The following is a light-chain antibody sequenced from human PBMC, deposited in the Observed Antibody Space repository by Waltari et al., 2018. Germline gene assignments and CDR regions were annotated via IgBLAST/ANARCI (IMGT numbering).Light chain of an antibody. CDR2: GTS. V-gene: IGKV3-20*01. CDR1: QSVTSIS. Sequence: EIVFTQSPGTLSLSPGDRATLSCRASQSVTSISLTWYPQKLGQAPRLLIYGTSSRATGIPDRFSGSGSGTDFTLTISRLEPEDFAVYYCQQYDGEVVTFGGGTKVEI. J-gene: IGKJ4*01. CDR3: QQYDGEVVT.